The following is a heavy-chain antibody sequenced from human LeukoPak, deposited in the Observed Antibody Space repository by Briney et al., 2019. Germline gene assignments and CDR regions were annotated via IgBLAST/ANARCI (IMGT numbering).Heavy chain of an antibody. CDR1: GFSFRSHG. CDR3: ATLDSAMLRRADVGAF. CDR2: IKGDEREK. Sequence: GGSLRLSCAASGFSFRSHGMNWVRQAPGKGLEWVACIKGDEREKYHVGSVKGRFTISRDNAHNSIYLQMDNLRPEDTALYYCATLDSAMLRRADVGAFWGQGTLVTVSS. V-gene: IGHV3-7*01. D-gene: IGHD5-18*01. J-gene: IGHJ1*01.